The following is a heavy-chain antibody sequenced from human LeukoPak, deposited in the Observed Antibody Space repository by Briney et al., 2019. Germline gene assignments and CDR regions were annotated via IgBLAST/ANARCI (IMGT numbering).Heavy chain of an antibody. J-gene: IGHJ4*02. CDR2: MNPNSGNT. CDR3: ARGGANWNDFDY. CDR1: GYTFTSYD. V-gene: IGHV1-8*01. Sequence: ASVKVSCKASGYTFTSYDINWVRQATGQGLEWMGWMNPNSGNTGYAQKFQGRVTMTRNTSISTAYMGLSSLRSEDTAVYYCARGGANWNDFDYWGQGTLVTVSS. D-gene: IGHD1-1*01.